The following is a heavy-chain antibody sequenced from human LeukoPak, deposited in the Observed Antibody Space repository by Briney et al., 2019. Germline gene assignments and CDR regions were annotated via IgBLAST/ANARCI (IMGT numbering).Heavy chain of an antibody. CDR1: GYTFTCYY. Sequence: ASVKVSFQAAGYTFTCYYMHWVRPAPGQGSEWMGWINPNSGGTNYAQKFQGRVTMTRDTSISTAYMELSRLRSDDTAVYYCARGRERIAAAGYFDYWGQGTLVTVSS. CDR2: INPNSGGT. V-gene: IGHV1-2*02. D-gene: IGHD6-13*01. J-gene: IGHJ4*02. CDR3: ARGRERIAAAGYFDY.